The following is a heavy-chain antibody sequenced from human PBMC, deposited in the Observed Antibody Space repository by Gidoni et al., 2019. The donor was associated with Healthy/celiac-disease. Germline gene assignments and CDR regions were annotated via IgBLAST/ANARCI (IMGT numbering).Heavy chain of an antibody. CDR2: ISYDGSNK. D-gene: IGHD6-19*01. CDR1: GFTFSSYA. V-gene: IGHV3-30*04. Sequence: QVQLVESGGGVVQPGRSLRLSCAASGFTFSSYAMHWGRQAPGKGLEWVAVISYDGSNKYYADSVKGRFTISRDNSKNTLYLQMNSLRAEDTAVYYCARDRGWLVRPPLYWGQGTLVTVSS. J-gene: IGHJ4*02. CDR3: ARDRGWLVRPPLY.